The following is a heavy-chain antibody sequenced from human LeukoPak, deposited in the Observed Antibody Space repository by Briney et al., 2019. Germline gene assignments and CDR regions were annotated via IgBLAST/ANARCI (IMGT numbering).Heavy chain of an antibody. V-gene: IGHV3-15*01. CDR1: GFTFSDAW. CDR2: IKSKVDGGTT. Sequence: PGGSLGLSCAASGFTFSDAWMSWVRQAPGKGLEWVGRIKSKVDGGTTDYAAPVKGRFTISRDDSKNTLYLQMSSLKTEDTAVYYCTIVWVKGRFDPWGQGTLVTVSS. J-gene: IGHJ5*02. CDR3: TIVWVKGRFDP. D-gene: IGHD3-16*01.